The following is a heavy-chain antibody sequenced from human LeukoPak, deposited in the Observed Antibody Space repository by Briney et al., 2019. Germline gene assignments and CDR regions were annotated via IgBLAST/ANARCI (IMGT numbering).Heavy chain of an antibody. CDR3: ARHLQTGEWEPGVDWFDP. V-gene: IGHV4-39*01. J-gene: IGHJ5*02. Sequence: PSETLSLTCTVSGGSISSSSYYWGWIRQPPGKGLEWIGSIYYSGSTYYNPSLKSRVTISVDTSKNQFSLKLSSVTAADTAVYYCARHLQTGEWEPGVDWFDPWGQGTLVTVSS. CDR2: IYYSGST. D-gene: IGHD1-26*01. CDR1: GGSISSSSYY.